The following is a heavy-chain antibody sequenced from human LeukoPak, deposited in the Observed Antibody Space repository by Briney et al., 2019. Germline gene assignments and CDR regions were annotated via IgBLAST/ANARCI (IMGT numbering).Heavy chain of an antibody. D-gene: IGHD3-16*01. CDR3: ARDPFGSYLDC. CDR1: GGSVTSYY. J-gene: IGHJ4*02. V-gene: IGHV4-4*07. CDR2: IYSSGDT. Sequence: SETLSVTCTVSGGSVTSYYCNWIRQPAGKGLEWIGRIYSSGDTNYNPSLKSRITMSVDTSKNQFSLNLSSVTAADTAVYYCARDPFGSYLDCWGQRALVTVSS.